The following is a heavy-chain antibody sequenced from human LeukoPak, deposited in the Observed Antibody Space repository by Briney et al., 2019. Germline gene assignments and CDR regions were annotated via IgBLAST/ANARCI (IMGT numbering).Heavy chain of an antibody. V-gene: IGHV1-2*02. CDR3: ARSPDILTGENFDY. J-gene: IGHJ4*02. CDR1: GYTFTGYY. CDR2: INPNSGGT. Sequence: GASVKVSCKASGYTFTGYYMHWVRQAPGQGLEWMGWINPNSGGTNYAQKFQGRVTMTRDTSISTACMELSRLRSDDTAVFYCARSPDILTGENFDYWGQGTLVTVSS. D-gene: IGHD3-9*01.